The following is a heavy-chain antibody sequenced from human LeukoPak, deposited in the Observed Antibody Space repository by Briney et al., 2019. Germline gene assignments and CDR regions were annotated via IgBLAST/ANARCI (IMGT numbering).Heavy chain of an antibody. CDR2: INPNSGDT. Sequence: ASVKVSCKASGYTFIGYYMHWVRRAPGQGLEWMGWINPNSGDTDYAQKFQGRVTMTRDTSTSTAYLELSRLTSDDTAVYYCAMPKQLVLFDYWGQGTLVTVSS. V-gene: IGHV1-2*02. CDR3: AMPKQLVLFDY. D-gene: IGHD6-13*01. J-gene: IGHJ4*02. CDR1: GYTFIGYY.